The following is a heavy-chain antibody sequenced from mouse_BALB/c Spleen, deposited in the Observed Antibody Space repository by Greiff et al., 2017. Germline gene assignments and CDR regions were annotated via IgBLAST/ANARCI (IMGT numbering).Heavy chain of an antibody. CDR1: GYTFSSYW. J-gene: IGHJ4*01. CDR2: ILPGSGST. V-gene: IGHV1-9*01. CDR3: ARRGLSYAMDY. D-gene: IGHD2-4*01. Sequence: QVQLKQSGAELMKPGASVKISCMATGYTFSSYWIEWVKQRPGHGLEWIGEILPGSGSTNYNEKFKGKATFTADTSSNTAYMQLSSLTSEDSAVYYCARRGLSYAMDYWGQGTSVTVSS.